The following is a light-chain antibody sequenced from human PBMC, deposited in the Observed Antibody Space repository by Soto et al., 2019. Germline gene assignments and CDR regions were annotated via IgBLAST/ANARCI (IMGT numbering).Light chain of an antibody. CDR2: DVS. Sequence: QTVFTQPASVSGSPGHSITISCTGTSSDVGAYSYVSWYQQHPGKAPKLIIYDVSDRPSGISNRFSGSKSDNTASLTISGLQAEEEAEYYCSSYTSSRTYVFGTGTKVTVL. V-gene: IGLV2-14*01. CDR3: SSYTSSRTYV. CDR1: SSDVGAYSY. J-gene: IGLJ1*01.